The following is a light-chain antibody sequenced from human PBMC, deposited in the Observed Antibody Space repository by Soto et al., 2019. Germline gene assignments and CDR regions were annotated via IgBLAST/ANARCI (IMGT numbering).Light chain of an antibody. V-gene: IGLV2-14*01. CDR1: SSDVGSYNF. CDR3: SSYTSSSTLEV. J-gene: IGLJ3*02. CDR2: EVS. Sequence: QSALTQPASVSGSPGQSITISCTGTSSDVGSYNFVSWYQHHPGKAPKLMISEVSNRPSGVSNRFSGRKSGNTASLTISGLQAEDEADYYCSSYTSSSTLEVFGGGTKVTVL.